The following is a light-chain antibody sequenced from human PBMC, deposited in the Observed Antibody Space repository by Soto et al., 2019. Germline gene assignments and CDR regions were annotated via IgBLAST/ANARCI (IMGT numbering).Light chain of an antibody. CDR1: TSDVGRYNY. CDR3: NSYTSSSTYV. CDR2: GVS. J-gene: IGLJ1*01. Sequence: QSVLTQPASVSGSPGQSITISCTGTTSDVGRYNYVSWYQQHPGKAPKLIIYGVSNRPSGVSNRFSGSKSGNTASLTISGLQAEDEADYYCNSYTSSSTYVFGTGTKLTVL. V-gene: IGLV2-14*01.